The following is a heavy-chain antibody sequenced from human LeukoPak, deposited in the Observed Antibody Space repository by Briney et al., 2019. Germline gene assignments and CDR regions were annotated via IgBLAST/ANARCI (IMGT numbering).Heavy chain of an antibody. V-gene: IGHV3-74*01. Sequence: PGGSLRLSCGASGFTFSNYWMHWLRQVPGKGLEWVSRINSDGSSTSYADSVKGRFTISRGNAKNTLHLQMNSLTVEDTAVYYCAKGGSYTIDYWGQGILVSVSS. CDR2: INSDGSST. CDR1: GFTFSNYW. CDR3: AKGGSYTIDY. J-gene: IGHJ4*02. D-gene: IGHD1-26*01.